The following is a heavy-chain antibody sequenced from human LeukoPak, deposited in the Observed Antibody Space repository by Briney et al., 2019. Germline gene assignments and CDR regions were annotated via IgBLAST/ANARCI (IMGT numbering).Heavy chain of an antibody. J-gene: IGHJ4*02. CDR3: AKPSSDLDSSGYYPNYFDY. D-gene: IGHD3-22*01. CDR1: GFTFSSYG. Sequence: GGSLRLSCAASGFTFSSYGMHWVRQAPGKGLEWVAFIRYDGSNKYYADSVKGRFTISRDNSKNTLYLQMNSLRAEDTAVYYCAKPSSDLDSSGYYPNYFDYWGQGTLVTVSS. CDR2: IRYDGSNK. V-gene: IGHV3-30*02.